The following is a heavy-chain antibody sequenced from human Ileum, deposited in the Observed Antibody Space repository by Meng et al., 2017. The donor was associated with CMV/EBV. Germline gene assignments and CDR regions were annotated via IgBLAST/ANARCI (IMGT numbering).Heavy chain of an antibody. D-gene: IGHD1-1*01. J-gene: IGHJ4*02. CDR3: ARLGQQLVAPPAYFDS. V-gene: IGHV1-69*12. CDR1: GGTFSHYG. CDR2: IIPIFGTP. Sequence: QVQVVQSGGGVKRPGSSVKVSCKASGGTFSHYGISWIRQTPGQGLEWMGGIIPIFGTPNYAQKFQGRITITADESTQTVYMELSSLTADDTALYFCARLGQQLVAPPAYFDSWGQGTLVTVSS.